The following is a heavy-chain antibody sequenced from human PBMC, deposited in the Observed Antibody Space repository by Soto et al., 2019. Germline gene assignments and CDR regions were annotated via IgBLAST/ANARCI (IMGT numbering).Heavy chain of an antibody. CDR1: GFTFSSYA. CDR3: AKAPSMIVVVKAPFFDY. CDR2: ISGSGGST. J-gene: IGHJ4*02. D-gene: IGHD3-22*01. Sequence: GGSLRLSCAASGFTFSSYAMSWVRQAPGKGLEWVSAISGSGGSTYYADSVKGRFTISRDNSKNTLYLQMNSLRAEDTAVYYCAKAPSMIVVVKAPFFDYWGQGTLVTVSS. V-gene: IGHV3-23*01.